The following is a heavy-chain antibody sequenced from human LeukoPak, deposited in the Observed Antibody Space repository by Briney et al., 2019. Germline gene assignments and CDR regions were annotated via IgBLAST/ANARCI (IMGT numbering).Heavy chain of an antibody. D-gene: IGHD3-9*01. J-gene: IGHJ6*02. CDR2: IYYSGST. CDR3: ARGELRYFDWLDDYYYYGMDV. V-gene: IGHV4-30-4*01. Sequence: SETLSLTCTVSGGSISSGDYYWSWIRQPPGKGLEWIGYIYYSGSTYYNPSLKRRVTISVDTSKNQFSVKLSAVTDADTAVYYFARGELRYFDWLDDYYYYGMDVWGQGTTVTVSS. CDR1: GGSISSGDYY.